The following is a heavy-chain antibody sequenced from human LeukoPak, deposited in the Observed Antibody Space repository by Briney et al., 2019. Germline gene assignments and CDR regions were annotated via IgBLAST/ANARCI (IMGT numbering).Heavy chain of an antibody. CDR1: GYTFTGYY. CDR3: ARDLDSSANPLGY. V-gene: IGHV1-2*02. J-gene: IGHJ4*02. CDR2: INPNSGGT. D-gene: IGHD3-22*01. Sequence: GASVKVSCKASGYTFTGYYMHWVRQAPGQGLEWMGWINPNSGGTNYAHKFQGRVTMTRDTSISTAYMELSSLRSEDTAVYYCARDLDSSANPLGYWGQGTLVTVSS.